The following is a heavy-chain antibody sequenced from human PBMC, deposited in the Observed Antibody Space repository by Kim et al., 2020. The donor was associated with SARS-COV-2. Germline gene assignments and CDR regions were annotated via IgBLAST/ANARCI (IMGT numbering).Heavy chain of an antibody. CDR2: ISYDGSDQ. D-gene: IGHD1-26*01. CDR1: GFTFSSYA. V-gene: IGHV3-30*04. J-gene: IGHJ6*01. Sequence: GGSLRLSCAASGFTFSSYAFHWVRQAPGKGLEWVAVISYDGSDQYYADSVKGRFTISRDNPKNKVYLQMSSLRADDTAVYYCAREWVLTRSGDYYGMDV. CDR3: AREWVLTRSGDYYGMDV.